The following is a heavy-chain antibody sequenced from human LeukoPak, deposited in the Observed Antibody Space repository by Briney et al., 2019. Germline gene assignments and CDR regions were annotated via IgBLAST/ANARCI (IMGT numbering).Heavy chain of an antibody. Sequence: PSETLSLTCNVSGDSFSSGNYYLSWIRQPPGKGLDWITYMSPSGTTKYNPSLKSRVTISVDTSKNQFSLKLSSVTAADTAVYYCAREGSQVPRNPINSYSGIAAAGTIDYWGQGTLVTVSS. CDR3: AREGSQVPRNPINSYSGIAAAGTIDY. CDR2: MSPSGTT. V-gene: IGHV4-61*01. J-gene: IGHJ4*02. CDR1: GDSFSSGNYY. D-gene: IGHD6-13*01.